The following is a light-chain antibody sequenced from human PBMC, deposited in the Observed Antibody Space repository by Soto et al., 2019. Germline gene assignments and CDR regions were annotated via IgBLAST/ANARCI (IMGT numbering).Light chain of an antibody. J-gene: IGLJ1*01. CDR1: SSDVGGNNY. CDR3: SSYAGSHSYV. V-gene: IGLV2-8*01. CDR2: EVS. Sequence: QSALTHPPSASGSPGQSVTSSCTGTSSDVGGNNYVSWYQQHPGKAPKVMIYEVSKRPSGVPDRFSGSKSGNTASLTVSGLQAEDEADYYCSSYAGSHSYVFGTGTKLTVL.